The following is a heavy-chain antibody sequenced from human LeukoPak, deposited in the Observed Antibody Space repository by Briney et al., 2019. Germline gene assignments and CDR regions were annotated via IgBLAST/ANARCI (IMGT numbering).Heavy chain of an antibody. CDR3: ARSGRGTYYYFDY. J-gene: IGHJ4*02. V-gene: IGHV1-18*01. D-gene: IGHD1-26*01. CDR2: INPNSGDT. CDR1: GGTFSSYA. Sequence: ASVKVSCKASGGTFSSYAISWVRQVPGQGLEWMGGINPNSGDTNYAQKLQGRVTMTTDTSTGTAYMELRSLRSDDTAVYYCARSGRGTYYYFDYWGQGTLVTVSS.